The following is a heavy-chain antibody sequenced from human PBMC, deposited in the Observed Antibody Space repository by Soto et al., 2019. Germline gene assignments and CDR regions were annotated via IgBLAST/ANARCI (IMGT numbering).Heavy chain of an antibody. V-gene: IGHV4-34*01. CDR2: INHSGST. J-gene: IGHJ5*02. D-gene: IGHD4-17*01. CDR3: ARRGPTVVTSNWFDP. CDR1: GGSFSGYY. Sequence: QVQLQQWGAGLLKPSETLSLTCAVYGGSFSGYYWSWIRQPPGKGLEWIGEINHSGSTNYNPSLKSRVTISVDTSKTQFSLKLSSVTAADTAVYYCARRGPTVVTSNWFDPWGQGTLVTVSS.